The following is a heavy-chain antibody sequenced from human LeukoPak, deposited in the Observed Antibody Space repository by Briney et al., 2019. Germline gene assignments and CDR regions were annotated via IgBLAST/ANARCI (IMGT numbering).Heavy chain of an antibody. Sequence: GGSLRLSCAASGFTFSSYAMNWVRQAPGKGLEWVSGISGSGGSTYYADSVKGRFTISRDNSKNTLYLQINSLRAEDTAVYYCAHRNHDGSGSYYYYFDYWGQGTLVTVS. V-gene: IGHV3-23*01. J-gene: IGHJ4*02. CDR1: GFTFSSYA. CDR3: AHRNHDGSGSYYYYFDY. CDR2: ISGSGGST. D-gene: IGHD3-10*01.